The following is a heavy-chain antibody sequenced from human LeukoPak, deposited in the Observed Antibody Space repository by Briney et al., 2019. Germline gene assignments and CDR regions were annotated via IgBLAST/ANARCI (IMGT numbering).Heavy chain of an antibody. V-gene: IGHV5-51*01. J-gene: IGHJ3*02. CDR3: ARFRAAIFGPTPDAFDI. Sequence: GESLKISCQGSGYSFTSYWIGWVRQLPGKGLEWMGIIYPGDSDTRYSPSFQGQVTISADKSISTTYLQWSSLKASDTAMYYCARFRAAIFGPTPDAFDIWGQGTMVTVSS. D-gene: IGHD3-3*01. CDR1: GYSFTSYW. CDR2: IYPGDSDT.